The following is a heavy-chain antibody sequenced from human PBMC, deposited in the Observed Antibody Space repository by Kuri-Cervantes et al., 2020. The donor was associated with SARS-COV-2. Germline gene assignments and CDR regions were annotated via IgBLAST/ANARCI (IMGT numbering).Heavy chain of an antibody. CDR2: LYTSGST. J-gene: IGHJ4*02. CDR3: ARGIAVAGAKYFDY. Sequence: LRLSCTVSGGSISSGSYYWTWIRQPAGKGLEWIGRLYTSGSTNYNPSLKSRVTISADTSKNRFSLNLSSVTAADTAVYYCARGIAVAGAKYFDYWGQGTLVTVSS. V-gene: IGHV4-61*02. D-gene: IGHD6-19*01. CDR1: GGSISSGSYY.